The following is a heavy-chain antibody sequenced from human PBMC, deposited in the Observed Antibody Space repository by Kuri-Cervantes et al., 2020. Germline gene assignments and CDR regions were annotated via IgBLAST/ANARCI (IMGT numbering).Heavy chain of an antibody. J-gene: IGHJ6*02. CDR1: GFTFSSYS. CDR3: ARDYGDYDGDYYYYGMDV. Sequence: GESLKISCAASGFTFSSYSMNWVRQAPGKGLEWVSYISSSSSTIYYADSVKGRFTISRDNAKNSLYLQMNSLRDEDTAVYYCARDYGDYDGDYYYYGMDVWGQGTLVTVSS. V-gene: IGHV3-48*02. D-gene: IGHD4-17*01. CDR2: ISSSSSTI.